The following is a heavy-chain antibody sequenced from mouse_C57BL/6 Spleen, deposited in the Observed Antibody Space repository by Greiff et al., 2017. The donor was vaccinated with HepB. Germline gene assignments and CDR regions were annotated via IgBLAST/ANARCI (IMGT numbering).Heavy chain of an antibody. Sequence: VKLVESGPGLVQPSQSLSITCTVSGFSLTSYGVHWVRQSPGKGLEWLGVIWSGGSTDNYAAFISRLSISKDNSKSQVFFKMNSLQADDTAIYYCAREDGGYWGQGTTLTVSS. V-gene: IGHV2-2*01. CDR3: AREDGGY. J-gene: IGHJ2*01. CDR1: GFSLTSYG. CDR2: IWSGGST. D-gene: IGHD2-3*01.